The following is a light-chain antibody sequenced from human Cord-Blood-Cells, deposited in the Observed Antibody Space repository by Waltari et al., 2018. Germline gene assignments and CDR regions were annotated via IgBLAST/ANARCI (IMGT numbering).Light chain of an antibody. Sequence: QSALTQPASVSGSPGQSITIHGTRPNRDVGGYNYFSWYQQHPGKPPQPVIYDVSNRPSGVSNRFSGSKSGNTASLTISGLQAEDEADYYCSSYTSSSTRVFGGGTKLTVL. CDR1: NRDVGGYNY. CDR3: SSYTSSSTRV. J-gene: IGLJ3*02. V-gene: IGLV2-14*03. CDR2: DVS.